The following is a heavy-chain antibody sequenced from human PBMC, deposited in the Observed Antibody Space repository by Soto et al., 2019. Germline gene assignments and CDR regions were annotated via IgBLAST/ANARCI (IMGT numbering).Heavy chain of an antibody. Sequence: GGSLRLSCAASGFTFSSYAMSWVRQAPGKGLEWVSSTGGISGMTYFADSVKGRFTVSRDTSKNTLYLEMNTLRVEDTAVYYCAKGNLSAPMYYFDYWGQGTQVTVSS. J-gene: IGHJ4*02. CDR2: TGGISGMT. CDR1: GFTFSSYA. D-gene: IGHD3-16*02. CDR3: AKGNLSAPMYYFDY. V-gene: IGHV3-23*01.